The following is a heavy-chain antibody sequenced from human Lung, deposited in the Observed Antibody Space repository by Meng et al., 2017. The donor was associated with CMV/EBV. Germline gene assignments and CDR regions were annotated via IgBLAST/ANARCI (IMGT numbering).Heavy chain of an antibody. J-gene: IGHJ4*02. CDR2: INHSGST. D-gene: IGHD2-2*01. Sequence: SETXSLXCAVYGGSFSGYYWSWIRQPPGKGLEWIGEINHSGSTNYNPSLKSRVTISVDTSKNQFSLKLSSVTAADTAVYYCARRRIGYCSSTSCLNFDYLGQGXLVTVSS. CDR1: GGSFSGYY. CDR3: ARRRIGYCSSTSCLNFDY. V-gene: IGHV4-34*01.